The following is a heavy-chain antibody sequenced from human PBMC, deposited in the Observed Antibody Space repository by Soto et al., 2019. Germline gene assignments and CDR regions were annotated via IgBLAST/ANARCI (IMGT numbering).Heavy chain of an antibody. J-gene: IGHJ4*02. V-gene: IGHV4-31*03. Sequence: PSETLSLTCTVSGGSISSGGYYWSWIRQHPGKGLEWIGYIYYSGTTSYSPPLKSRVAISVDTSKNQFSLKLSSVTAADTAVYYCARALPNYYDSSGDRLFDYWGQGTLVTVSS. CDR2: IYYSGTT. CDR1: GGSISSGGYY. CDR3: ARALPNYYDSSGDRLFDY. D-gene: IGHD3-22*01.